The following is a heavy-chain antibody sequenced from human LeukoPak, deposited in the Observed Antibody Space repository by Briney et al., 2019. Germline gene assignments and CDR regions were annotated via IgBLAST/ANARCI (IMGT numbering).Heavy chain of an antibody. CDR3: ARSPNYDFWSGYYVYYYYYMDV. CDR1: GFTFSSYW. CDR2: IKQDGSEK. Sequence: PGGSLRLSCAASGFTFSSYWMSWVRQAPGKGLEWVANIKQDGSEKYYVDSVKGRFTISRDNAKNSLYLQMNSLRAEDTAVYYCARSPNYDFWSGYYVYYYYYMDVWGKGTTVTVSS. J-gene: IGHJ6*03. V-gene: IGHV3-7*01. D-gene: IGHD3-3*01.